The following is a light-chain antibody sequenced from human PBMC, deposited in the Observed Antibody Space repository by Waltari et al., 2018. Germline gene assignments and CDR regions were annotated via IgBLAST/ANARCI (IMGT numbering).Light chain of an antibody. V-gene: IGKV4-1*01. CDR1: QSVLYSSNNKNY. J-gene: IGKJ2*01. CDR2: WAS. CDR3: QQYYSTPQT. Sequence: DIVMTQSPDSLTVSLGERATINCKSSQSVLYSSNNKNYLGWYEQKPGKTPTLLVYWASTRESGVPDRFSGSGSGTDFTLTISSLQAEDVAVYYCQQYYSTPQTFGQGTKLEIK.